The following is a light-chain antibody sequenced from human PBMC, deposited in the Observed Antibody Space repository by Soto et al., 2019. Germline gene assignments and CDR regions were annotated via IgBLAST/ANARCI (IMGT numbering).Light chain of an antibody. J-gene: IGLJ1*01. CDR1: SSDVGGYNY. CDR2: AVS. V-gene: IGLV2-14*03. CDR3: CSYTNVYSYV. Sequence: QSALTQPASVSGSPGQSITTSCTGTSSDVGGYNYVSWYQQHPGKVPKLIIYAVSNRPSGVSDRFSGSKSGNTASLTISGLQAEDEALYYCCSYTNVYSYVFGGGTKLTVL.